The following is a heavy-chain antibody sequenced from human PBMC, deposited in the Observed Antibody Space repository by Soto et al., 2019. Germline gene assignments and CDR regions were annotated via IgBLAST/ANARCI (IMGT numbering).Heavy chain of an antibody. Sequence: EVQLVESGGGLVQPGRSLRLSCAASGFTFDDYAMHWVRQAPGKGLEWVSGISWNSGSIGYADSVKGRFTSSRDNAKNSLYLQRNSLRAEDTALYYCARDWSGYYNLAWFDPWGQGTLVAVSS. CDR1: GFTFDDYA. J-gene: IGHJ5*02. V-gene: IGHV3-9*01. D-gene: IGHD3-3*01. CDR2: ISWNSGSI. CDR3: ARDWSGYYNLAWFDP.